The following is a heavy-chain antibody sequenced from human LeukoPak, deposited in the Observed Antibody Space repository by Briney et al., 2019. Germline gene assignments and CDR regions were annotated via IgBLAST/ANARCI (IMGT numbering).Heavy chain of an antibody. J-gene: IGHJ4*02. D-gene: IGHD7-27*01. CDR2: IHPGRGDT. CDR1: GYTXTSYG. V-gene: IGHV1-2*02. CDR3: ARDHNWGPDY. Sequence: ASVTVSCKASGYTXTSYGISWVRQAPGQGLEWMGWIHPGRGDTNYAQKFQGRVSLTRDTSISTAYMELSRLTSDDTAVYYCARDHNWGPDYWGQGTLVSVSS.